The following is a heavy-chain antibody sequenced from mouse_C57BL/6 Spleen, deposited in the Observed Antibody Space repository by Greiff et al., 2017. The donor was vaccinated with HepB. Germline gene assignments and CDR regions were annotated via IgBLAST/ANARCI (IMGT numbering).Heavy chain of an antibody. J-gene: IGHJ3*01. CDR3: ARNSYYSNYDWFAY. V-gene: IGHV2-9-1*01. CDR1: GFSLTSYA. CDR2: IWTGGGT. D-gene: IGHD2-5*01. Sequence: VKVVESGPGLVAPSQSLSITCTVSGFSLTSYAISWVRQPPGKGLEWLGVIWTGGGTNYNSALKSRLSISKDNSKSQVFLKMNSLQTDDTARYYCARNSYYSNYDWFAYWGQGTLVTVSA.